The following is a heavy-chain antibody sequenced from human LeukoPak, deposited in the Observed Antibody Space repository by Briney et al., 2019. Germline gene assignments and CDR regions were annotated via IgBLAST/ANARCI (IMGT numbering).Heavy chain of an antibody. J-gene: IGHJ5*02. D-gene: IGHD3-10*01. Sequence: GESLRLSCAASGFTFSNAWMSWVRQAPGKGLEWVGHIKSKTDGGTTDYAAPVKGRFTISRDDSKDTLYLQVNSLETEDTAVYYCTTAYYYGTGGAHHWGQGTLVTVSS. V-gene: IGHV3-15*01. CDR1: GFTFSNAW. CDR3: TTAYYYGTGGAHH. CDR2: IKSKTDGGTT.